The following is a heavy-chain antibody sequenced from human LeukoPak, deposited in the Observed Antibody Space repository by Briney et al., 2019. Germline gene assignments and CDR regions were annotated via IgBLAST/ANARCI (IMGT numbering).Heavy chain of an antibody. CDR1: GVSIGNYY. CDR2: VYYTGST. D-gene: IGHD1-26*01. V-gene: IGHV4-59*08. CDR3: ARRRGSQLYYFDY. Sequence: TSETLSLTCTVSGVSIGNYYWTWIRQPPGKGLEWIGYVYYTGSTNYNPSLKSRVTISLDTSKNQFSLKLSSVTAADTAVYYCARRRGSQLYYFDYWGQGTLVTVSS. J-gene: IGHJ4*02.